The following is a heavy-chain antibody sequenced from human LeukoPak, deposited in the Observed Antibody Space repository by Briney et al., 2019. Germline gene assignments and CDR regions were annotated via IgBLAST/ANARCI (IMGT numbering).Heavy chain of an antibody. CDR1: GGTFSSYA. V-gene: IGHV1-18*01. CDR2: ISAYNGNT. J-gene: IGHJ4*02. Sequence: ASVKVSCKASGGTFSSYAISWVRQAPGQGLEWMGWISAYNGNTNYAQKLQGRVTMTTDTSTSTAYMELRSLRSDDTAVYYCARGLNDILTGYYSDIDYWGQGTLVTVSS. D-gene: IGHD3-9*01. CDR3: ARGLNDILTGYYSDIDY.